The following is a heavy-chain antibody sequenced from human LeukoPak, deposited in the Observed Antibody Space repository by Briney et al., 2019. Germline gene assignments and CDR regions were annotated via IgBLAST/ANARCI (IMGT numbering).Heavy chain of an antibody. J-gene: IGHJ6*03. V-gene: IGHV1-8*01. Sequence: ASVKVSCKASGYTFTSYDINWVRQATGQGLEWMGWMNPNSGNTGYAQKFQGRVTMTRNTSISTAYMELSSLRSEDTAVYYCARGPGELVSYYYYYYMDVWGKGTTVTVSS. D-gene: IGHD1-7*01. CDR2: MNPNSGNT. CDR3: ARGPGELVSYYYYYYMDV. CDR1: GYTFTSYD.